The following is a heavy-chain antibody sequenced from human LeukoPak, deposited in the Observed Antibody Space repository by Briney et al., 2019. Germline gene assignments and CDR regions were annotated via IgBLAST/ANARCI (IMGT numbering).Heavy chain of an antibody. Sequence: ASVKVSCKASGYTFINYGISWVRQAPGQGLEWMGWINAYNGNTDYVQKFQGRVTMTTDTSTSTAYMELRSLRSDDTAVYYCARGDRSSGWYLWFDPWGQGTLVTVSS. CDR2: INAYNGNT. D-gene: IGHD6-19*01. CDR1: GYTFINYG. J-gene: IGHJ5*02. V-gene: IGHV1-18*01. CDR3: ARGDRSSGWYLWFDP.